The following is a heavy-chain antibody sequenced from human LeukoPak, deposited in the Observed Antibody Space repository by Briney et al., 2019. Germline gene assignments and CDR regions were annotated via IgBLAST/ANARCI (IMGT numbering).Heavy chain of an antibody. D-gene: IGHD3-10*01. J-gene: IGHJ6*03. Sequence: GGSLRLSCAASGFTVSSNYMSWVRQAPGKGLEWVSVIYSGGSTYYADSVKGRFTISRDNSKNTLYLQMNSLRAEDTAVYYCARSMVRDYYYYMDVWGKGTTVTISS. CDR2: IYSGGST. CDR1: GFTVSSNY. CDR3: ARSMVRDYYYYMDV. V-gene: IGHV3-53*01.